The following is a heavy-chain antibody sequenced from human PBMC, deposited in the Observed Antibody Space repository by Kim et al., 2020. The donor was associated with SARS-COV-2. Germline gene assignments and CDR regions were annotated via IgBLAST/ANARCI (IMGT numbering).Heavy chain of an antibody. J-gene: IGHJ4*02. CDR2: IWYDGSNK. CDR3: ASSYSSSLEFDY. CDR1: GFTFSSYG. V-gene: IGHV3-33*01. Sequence: GGSLRLSCAASGFTFSSYGMHWVRQAPGKGLEWVAVIWYDGSNKYYADSVKGRFTISRDNSKNTLYLQMNSLRAEDTAVYYCASSYSSSLEFDYWGQGTLVTVSS. D-gene: IGHD6-6*01.